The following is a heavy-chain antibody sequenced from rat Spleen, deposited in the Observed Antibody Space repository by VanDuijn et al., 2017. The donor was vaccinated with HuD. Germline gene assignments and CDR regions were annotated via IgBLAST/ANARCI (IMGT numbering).Heavy chain of an antibody. D-gene: IGHD1-11*01. V-gene: IGHV2S12*01. CDR1: GFSLTSNG. Sequence: QVQLKESGPGLVQPSQTLSLTCTVSGFSLTSNGVSWVRQPPGKGLEWIAAISTGGNTYYNSALKSRLSISRDTSKSQVFLKMNSLQTGDTAIYFCARSYGGYTQHWFAYWGQGTLVTVSS. CDR3: ARSYGGYTQHWFAY. J-gene: IGHJ3*01. CDR2: ISTGGNT.